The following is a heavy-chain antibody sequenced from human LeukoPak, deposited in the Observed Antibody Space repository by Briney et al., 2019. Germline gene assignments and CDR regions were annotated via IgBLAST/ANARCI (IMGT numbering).Heavy chain of an antibody. CDR2: INDNGGRT. CDR1: GFTFSSYA. Sequence: GGCLRLSCSASGFTFSSYAMHWVRQAPGKGLEYVSGINDNGGRTHYGDSLKGRFTISRDNSKNTLYLQMSTLRAEDTAVYYCVKDLSGRYTFDYWGQGTLVTVSS. V-gene: IGHV3-64D*09. J-gene: IGHJ4*02. CDR3: VKDLSGRYTFDY. D-gene: IGHD1-26*01.